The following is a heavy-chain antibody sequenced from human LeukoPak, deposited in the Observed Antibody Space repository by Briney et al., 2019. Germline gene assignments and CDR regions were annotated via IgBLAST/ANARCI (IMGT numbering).Heavy chain of an antibody. D-gene: IGHD7-27*01. V-gene: IGHV5-51*01. J-gene: IGHJ3*02. CDR3: ARRAVTGASVPNDAFDI. CDR2: IYPGDSDT. Sequence: KNGESLKISCKGSGYSFTSYWIGWVRQMPGKGLGWMGIIYPGDSDTRYSPSFQGQVTISADKSISTAYLQWSSLKASDTAMYYCARRAVTGASVPNDAFDIWGQGTMVTVSS. CDR1: GYSFTSYW.